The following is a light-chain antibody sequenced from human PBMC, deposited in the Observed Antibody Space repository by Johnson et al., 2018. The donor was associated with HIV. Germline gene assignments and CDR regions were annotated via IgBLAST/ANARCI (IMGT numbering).Light chain of an antibody. CDR1: SSNIGNNY. V-gene: IGLV1-51*01. Sequence: QAVLTQPPSVSAATGQKVTISCSGSSSNIGNNYVSWYQQLPGTAPKLLIYDNNKRPSGIPDRFSGSKSGTSATLGITGLQTGDEADYYCGTWDNSLSVFVFGTGTKVTVL. CDR3: GTWDNSLSVFV. J-gene: IGLJ1*01. CDR2: DNN.